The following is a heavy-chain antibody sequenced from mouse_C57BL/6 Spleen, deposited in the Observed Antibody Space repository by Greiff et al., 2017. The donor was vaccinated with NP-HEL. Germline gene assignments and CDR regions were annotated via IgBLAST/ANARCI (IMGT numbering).Heavy chain of an antibody. V-gene: IGHV5-17*01. CDR1: GFTFSDYG. Sequence: EVMLVESGGGLVKPGGSLKLSCAASGFTFSDYGMHWVRQAPEKGLEWVAYISSGSSTIYYADTVKGRFTISRDNAKNTLFLQMTSLRSEDTAMYYCARRYYDRFAYWGQGTLVTVSA. CDR2: ISSGSSTI. D-gene: IGHD2-4*01. J-gene: IGHJ3*01. CDR3: ARRYYDRFAY.